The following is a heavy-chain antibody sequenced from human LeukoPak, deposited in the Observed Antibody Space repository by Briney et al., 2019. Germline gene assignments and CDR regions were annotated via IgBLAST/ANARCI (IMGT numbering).Heavy chain of an antibody. J-gene: IGHJ4*02. CDR1: GFTFSDFS. D-gene: IGHD2-15*01. CDR3: ARGSSVGYY. Sequence: PGGSLRLSCAASGFTFSDFSITWFRQTPGKGLEWVSYIGRSGDTIHYADSVKGRFTISRDNAKNLAFPQLKSLRVEDTAVYYCARGSSVGYYWGQGTRVTVS. CDR2: IGRSGDTI. V-gene: IGHV3-11*01.